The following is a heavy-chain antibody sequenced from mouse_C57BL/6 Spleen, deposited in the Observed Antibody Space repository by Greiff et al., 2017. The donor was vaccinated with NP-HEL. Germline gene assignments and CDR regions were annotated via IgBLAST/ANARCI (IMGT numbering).Heavy chain of an antibody. CDR3: ASAQATSYFDY. CDR2: IDPEDGET. D-gene: IGHD3-2*02. CDR1: GFNIKDYY. J-gene: IGHJ2*01. V-gene: IGHV14-2*01. Sequence: EVKLQESGAELVKPGASVKLSCTASGFNIKDYYMHWVKQRTEQGLEWIGSIDPEDGETKYAPKFQGKATITADTSSNTAYLQLSSLTSEDTAVYYCASAQATSYFDYWGQGTTLTVSS.